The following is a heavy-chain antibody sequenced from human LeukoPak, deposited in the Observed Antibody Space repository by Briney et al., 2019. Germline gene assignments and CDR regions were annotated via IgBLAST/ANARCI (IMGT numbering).Heavy chain of an antibody. V-gene: IGHV4-34*01. CDR1: GGSFSGYY. J-gene: IGHJ4*02. CDR2: INHSGST. D-gene: IGHD2-21*01. CDR3: ARHLNNCGDDCYIFDY. Sequence: SETLSLTCAVYGGSFSGYYWSWIRQPPGKGLEWIGEINHSGSTNYNPSLKSRVTISVDTSKNQFPLRVSSVTAADTAVYYCARHLNNCGDDCYIFDYWGQGTLVTVSS.